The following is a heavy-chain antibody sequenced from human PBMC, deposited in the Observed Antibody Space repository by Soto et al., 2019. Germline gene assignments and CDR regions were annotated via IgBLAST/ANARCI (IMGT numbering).Heavy chain of an antibody. Sequence: SETLSLTCTVSGGSISSGDYYWSWIRQHPGKGLEWIGYIYYSGSTYYNPSLKSRVTISVDTSKNQFSLKLSSVTAADTAVYYCARDPTQYGWFDPWGQGTLVTVSS. CDR1: GGSISSGDYY. CDR3: ARDPTQYGWFDP. J-gene: IGHJ5*02. V-gene: IGHV4-31*03. CDR2: IYYSGST. D-gene: IGHD3-10*01.